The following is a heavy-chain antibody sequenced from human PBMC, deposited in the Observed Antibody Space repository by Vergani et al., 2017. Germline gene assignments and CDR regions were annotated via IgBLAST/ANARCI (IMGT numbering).Heavy chain of an antibody. CDR3: AKGDYGDYGGVY. CDR1: GFTFSSYS. D-gene: IGHD4-17*01. CDR2: ISSSSSYI. J-gene: IGHJ4*02. V-gene: IGHV3-21*01. Sequence: EVQLVESGGGLVKPGGSLRLSCAASGFTFSSYSMNWVRQAPGKGLEWVSSISSSSSYIYYADSVKGRFTISRDNAKNSLYLQMNSLRAEDTAVYYCAKGDYGDYGGVYWGQGTLVTVSS.